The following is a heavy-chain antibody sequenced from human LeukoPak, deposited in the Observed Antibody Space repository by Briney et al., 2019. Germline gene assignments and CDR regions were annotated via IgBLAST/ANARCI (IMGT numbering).Heavy chain of an antibody. V-gene: IGHV1-58*02. Sequence: SVKVSCKASGFTFTSSAMQWVRQARGQRLEWIGWIVVGSGNTNYAQKFQERVTITRDMSTSTAYMELSSLRSEDAAVYYCAAEPQNRIAAAGYYYYYMDVWGKGTTVTVSS. CDR3: AAEPQNRIAAAGYYYYYMDV. D-gene: IGHD6-13*01. CDR1: GFTFTSSA. CDR2: IVVGSGNT. J-gene: IGHJ6*03.